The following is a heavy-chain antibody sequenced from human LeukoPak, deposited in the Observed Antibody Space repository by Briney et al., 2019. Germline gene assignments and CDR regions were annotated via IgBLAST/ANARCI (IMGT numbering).Heavy chain of an antibody. CDR3: ARDSGTFDY. D-gene: IGHD3-10*01. CDR1: GGSISSGGYS. Sequence: PSETLSLTCAVSGGSISSGGYSWRWIRQPPGKGLEWIGYIYHSGSTYYNPSLKSRVTISVDGSKNQFSLNLSSVTAADTAVYYCARDSGTFDYWGQGTLVTVSS. CDR2: IYHSGST. V-gene: IGHV4-30-2*01. J-gene: IGHJ4*02.